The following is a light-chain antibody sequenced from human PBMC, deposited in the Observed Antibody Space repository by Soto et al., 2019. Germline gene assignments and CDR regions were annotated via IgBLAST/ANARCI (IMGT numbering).Light chain of an antibody. J-gene: IGKJ2*01. CDR3: QQYHDRPFT. V-gene: IGKV1-33*01. Sequence: DIQMTQSPSSLSASVGDRVTITCQASQDITYYLNWFQQRPGKAPELLITDASTLKTGVPSRFNASGSGTDFTFTISSLQPEDLATYYCQQYHDRPFTFGQGTKLEIK. CDR2: DAS. CDR1: QDITYY.